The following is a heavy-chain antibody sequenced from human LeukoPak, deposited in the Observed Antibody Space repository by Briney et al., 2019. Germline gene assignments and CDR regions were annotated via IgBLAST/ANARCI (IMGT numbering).Heavy chain of an antibody. D-gene: IGHD6-13*01. Sequence: SETLSLTCTVSGGSISSSSYYWGWIRQPPGKGLEWIGSIYYSGSTFYNTSLKSRVTISVDTSMNQFSLKLSSVTAADTAVYYCAREEGGIAAASGGDYWGQGTLVTVSS. CDR3: AREEGGIAAASGGDY. V-gene: IGHV4-39*07. CDR2: IYYSGST. CDR1: GGSISSSSYY. J-gene: IGHJ4*02.